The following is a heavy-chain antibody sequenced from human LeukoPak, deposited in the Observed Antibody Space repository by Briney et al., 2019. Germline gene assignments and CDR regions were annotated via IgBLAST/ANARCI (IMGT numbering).Heavy chain of an antibody. Sequence: GGSLRLSCAASGFTVSSNYMSWVRQAPGKGLEWVSAISGSGGSTYYADSVKGRFTISRDNSKNTLYLQMNSLRAEDTAVYYCATREGGLFDYWGQGTLVTVSS. V-gene: IGHV3-23*01. CDR1: GFTVSSNY. J-gene: IGHJ4*02. CDR3: ATREGGLFDY. CDR2: ISGSGGST. D-gene: IGHD2-15*01.